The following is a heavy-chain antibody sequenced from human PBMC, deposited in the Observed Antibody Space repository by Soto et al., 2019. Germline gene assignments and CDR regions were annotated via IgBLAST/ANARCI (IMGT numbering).Heavy chain of an antibody. D-gene: IGHD1-1*01. CDR2: IGTGGDT. CDR1: GFTFSGSD. CDR3: VRETGFTTTSDAFHI. J-gene: IGHJ3*02. V-gene: IGHV3-13*01. Sequence: EVQLVESGGGLVQPGGSLRLSCAASGFTFSGSDMNWVRHTRGKGLEWVSGIGTGGDTYYADSVRGRFTISREDAKGSLYLQMNSLRVEDTAVYYCVRETGFTTTSDAFHIRGQGTMVTVSS.